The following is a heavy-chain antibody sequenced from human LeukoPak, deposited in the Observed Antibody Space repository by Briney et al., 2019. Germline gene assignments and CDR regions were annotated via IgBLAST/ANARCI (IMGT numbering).Heavy chain of an antibody. J-gene: IGHJ4*02. CDR3: ARVPVHGGNSGPDY. D-gene: IGHD4-23*01. V-gene: IGHV3-72*01. Sequence: PGGSLRLSCAASGFTFSDHYMDWVCQAPGKGLEWVGRTRNKANSYTTEYAASVKGRFTISRDDSKNSLYLQMNSLKTEDTAVYYCARVPVHGGNSGPDYWGQGTLVTVSS. CDR2: TRNKANSYTT. CDR1: GFTFSDHY.